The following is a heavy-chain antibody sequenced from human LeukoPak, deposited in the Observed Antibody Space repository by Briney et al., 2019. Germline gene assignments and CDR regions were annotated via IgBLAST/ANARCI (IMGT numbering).Heavy chain of an antibody. D-gene: IGHD3-9*01. CDR1: GGSFSGYY. J-gene: IGHJ4*02. CDR2: IYTSGST. CDR3: ARGEDFERYYLAY. V-gene: IGHV4-59*10. Sequence: SETLSLTCAVYGGSFSGYYWSWIRQPAGQGLEWIGRIYTSGSTNYNPSLKSRVTMSVDTSKNQFSLKLRSVTAADTAVYFCARGEDFERYYLAYWGQGTLVTVSS.